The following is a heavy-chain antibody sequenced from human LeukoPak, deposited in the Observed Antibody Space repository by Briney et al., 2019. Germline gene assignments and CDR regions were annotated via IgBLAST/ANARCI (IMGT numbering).Heavy chain of an antibody. V-gene: IGHV3-74*01. D-gene: IGHD1-20*01. CDR1: GFTFTMYW. Sequence: GGSLRLSCAVSGFTFTMYWIHWVRQVPGKGLVWVSRINTDGTTTDHADSVKGRFTISRDNAKNTLYLQMNSLRAEDTAVYYCARVLNWNQIAYWGQGSLVTVSS. CDR3: ARVLNWNQIAY. CDR2: INTDGTTT. J-gene: IGHJ4*02.